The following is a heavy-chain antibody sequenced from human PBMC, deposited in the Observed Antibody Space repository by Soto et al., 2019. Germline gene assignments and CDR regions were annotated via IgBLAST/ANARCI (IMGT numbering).Heavy chain of an antibody. V-gene: IGHV4-39*01. CDR3: ARRAGYSSWYYFDY. D-gene: IGHD6-13*01. CDR2: IYYSGST. CDR1: GASISSSSAYH. Sequence: SETLSLTCTVSGASISSSSAYHWGWVRQPPGKGVEWFGSIYYSGSTYYNPSLKSRVALSVDTSKNQFSLKLTSVTAADAAVYYCARRAGYSSWYYFDYWGQGTLVTVSS. J-gene: IGHJ4*02.